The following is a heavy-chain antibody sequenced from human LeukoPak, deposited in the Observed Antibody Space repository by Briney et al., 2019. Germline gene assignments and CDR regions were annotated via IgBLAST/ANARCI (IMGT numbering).Heavy chain of an antibody. Sequence: PGGSLRLSCAASGFTFSNAWMSWVRQTPGKGLEWVGRIKREIDGGTTDYAAPVKGRFIISRDDSKNTLYLQMNSLKTEDTAVYYCTTYSSGYPWGQGTLVTVSS. CDR3: TTYSSGYP. J-gene: IGHJ5*02. V-gene: IGHV3-15*01. CDR2: IKREIDGGTT. D-gene: IGHD6-25*01. CDR1: GFTFSNAW.